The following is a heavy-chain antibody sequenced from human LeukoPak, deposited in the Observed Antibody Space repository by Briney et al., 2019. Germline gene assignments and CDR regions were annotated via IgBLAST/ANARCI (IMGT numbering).Heavy chain of an antibody. Sequence: PGGSLRLSCAASGFTFDDYAMHWVRQAPGKGLEWVSGISWNSGSIGYADSVKGRFTISRDNAKNSLYLQMNSLRAEDTALYYCAKDLKWFVVPAASSGNAFDIWGQGTMVTVSS. CDR2: ISWNSGSI. CDR3: AKDLKWFVVPAASSGNAFDI. D-gene: IGHD2-2*01. V-gene: IGHV3-9*01. J-gene: IGHJ3*02. CDR1: GFTFDDYA.